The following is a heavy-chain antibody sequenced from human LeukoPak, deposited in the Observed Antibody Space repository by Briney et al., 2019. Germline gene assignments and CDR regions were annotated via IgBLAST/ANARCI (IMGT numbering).Heavy chain of an antibody. D-gene: IGHD3-3*01. CDR2: INPNSGGT. V-gene: IGHV1-2*02. J-gene: IGHJ4*02. CDR3: ARDYDFWSGYYRFDY. Sequence: ASVKVSCKASGYTFTGYYMHWVRQAHGQGLEWMGWINPNSGGTNYAQKFQGRVTMTRDTSISTAYMELSRLRFDDTAVYYCARDYDFWSGYYRFDYWGQGTLVTVSS. CDR1: GYTFTGYY.